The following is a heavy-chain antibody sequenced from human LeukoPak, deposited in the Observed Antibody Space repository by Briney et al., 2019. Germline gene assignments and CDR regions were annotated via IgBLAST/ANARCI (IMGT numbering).Heavy chain of an antibody. CDR1: GGFISSYY. CDR2: IYYSGST. V-gene: IGHV4-59*12. D-gene: IGHD3-22*01. CDR3: AREEGGHYRLFEY. J-gene: IGHJ4*02. Sequence: SETLSLTCTVSGGFISSYYWSWIRQPPGKGLEWIGYIYYSGSTYYNPSLKSRVRVPVDTSKNQFSLKVTSVTAADTAVYYCAREEGGHYRLFEYWGQGTLVTVSS.